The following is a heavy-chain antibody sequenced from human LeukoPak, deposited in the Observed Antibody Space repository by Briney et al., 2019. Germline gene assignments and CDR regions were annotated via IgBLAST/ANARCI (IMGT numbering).Heavy chain of an antibody. V-gene: IGHV1-46*01. J-gene: IGHJ4*02. D-gene: IGHD2-15*01. Sequence: ASVKVSCKASGYTFTSYYMHWVRQAPGQGLEWMGIINPSGGSTSYAQKFQGRVTITADESTSTAYMELSSLRSEDTAVYYCAGGVAGSPEGYWGQGTLVTVSS. CDR2: INPSGGST. CDR3: AGGVAGSPEGY. CDR1: GYTFTSYY.